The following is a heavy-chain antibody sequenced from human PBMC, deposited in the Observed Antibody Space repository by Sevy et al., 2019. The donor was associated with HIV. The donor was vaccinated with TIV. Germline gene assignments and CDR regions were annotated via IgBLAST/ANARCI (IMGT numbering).Heavy chain of an antibody. Sequence: GGSLRLSCAASGFTFSNYAMSWVRQAPGKGLEWVSAISASGGTTFFADSVKGRFTISRDNSKNTMYLQMNSLRVEDTAVYDCAKSPSSPGSSSTWATFDYWGQGTLVTVSS. V-gene: IGHV3-23*01. CDR1: GFTFSNYA. CDR2: ISASGGTT. J-gene: IGHJ4*02. CDR3: AKSPSSPGSSSTWATFDY. D-gene: IGHD6-13*01.